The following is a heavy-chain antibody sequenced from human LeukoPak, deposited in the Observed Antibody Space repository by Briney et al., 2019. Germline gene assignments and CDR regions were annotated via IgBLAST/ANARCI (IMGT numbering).Heavy chain of an antibody. Sequence: SETLSLTCTVSGGSISSHYWSWIRQPPGKGLEWIGYIYYSGSTNYNPFLKSRVTISVDTSKNQFSLKLSSVTAADTAVYYCARALGYCSSTSCYFSPFDPWGQGTLVTVSS. D-gene: IGHD2-2*01. CDR2: IYYSGST. J-gene: IGHJ5*02. V-gene: IGHV4-59*11. CDR3: ARALGYCSSTSCYFSPFDP. CDR1: GGSISSHY.